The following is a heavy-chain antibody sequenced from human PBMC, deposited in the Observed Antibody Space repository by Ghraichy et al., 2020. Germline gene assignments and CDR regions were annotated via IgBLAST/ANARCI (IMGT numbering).Heavy chain of an antibody. CDR3: ARDKSSTSCYDY. CDR1: GGSISSYY. V-gene: IGHV4-59*01. Sequence: SQTLSLTCSVSGGSISSYYWSWIRQPPGKGLEWIGFIYYSGSTNYNPSLKSRVTISVDTSKNQFSLKLSSVTAADTAVYYCARDKSSTSCYDYWGQGTLVTVSS. D-gene: IGHD2-2*01. J-gene: IGHJ4*02. CDR2: IYYSGST.